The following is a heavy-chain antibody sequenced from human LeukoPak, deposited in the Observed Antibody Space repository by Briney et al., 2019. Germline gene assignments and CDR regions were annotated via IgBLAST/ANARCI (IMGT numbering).Heavy chain of an antibody. CDR1: GFTFSSYS. CDR2: ISSSSSYI. CDR3: ARARDYYGSGSYYNIDY. D-gene: IGHD3-10*01. V-gene: IGHV3-21*01. J-gene: IGHJ4*02. Sequence: PGGSLRLSSAASGFTFSSYSMNWFRQAPGKGLEWVSSISSSSSYIYYADSVKGRFTISRDNAKTSLYLQMNGLRTEDTAVYYCARARDYYGSGSYYNIDYWGQGTLVTVSS.